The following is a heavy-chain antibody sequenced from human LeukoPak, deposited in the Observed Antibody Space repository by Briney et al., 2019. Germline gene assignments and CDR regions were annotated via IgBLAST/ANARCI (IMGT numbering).Heavy chain of an antibody. CDR2: ISSSSSYI. D-gene: IGHD3-10*01. CDR3: ARGYFGSGSYYNLEY. V-gene: IGHV3-21*04. CDR1: GFTFSSYS. J-gene: IGHJ4*02. Sequence: GGSLRLSCAASGFTFSSYSMNWVRQAPGKGLEWVSSISSSSSYIYYADSVKGRFTISRDNAKNSLSLQMNSLRAEDTAVYYCARGYFGSGSYYNLEYWGQGTLVTVSS.